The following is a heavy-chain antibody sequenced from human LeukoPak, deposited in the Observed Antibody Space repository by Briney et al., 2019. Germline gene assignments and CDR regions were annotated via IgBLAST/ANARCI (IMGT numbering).Heavy chain of an antibody. CDR3: VKDRIWGEDYFDY. D-gene: IGHD3-16*01. V-gene: IGHV3-23*01. CDR2: ITGSGGST. CDR1: GFTFSTYA. Sequence: PGGSLRLSCAASGFTFSTYAMSWVRQAPGKGLEWVSAITGSGGSTYYADSVRGRFTISRDNSKNTLFLQMNSLRAEDTAVYYRVKDRIWGEDYFDYWGQGTLVTVSS. J-gene: IGHJ4*02.